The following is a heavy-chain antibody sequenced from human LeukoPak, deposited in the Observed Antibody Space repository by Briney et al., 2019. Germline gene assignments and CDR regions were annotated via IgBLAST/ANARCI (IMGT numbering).Heavy chain of an antibody. CDR3: AKGGRGSWAGNTGD. J-gene: IGHJ4*02. D-gene: IGHD3-10*01. CDR2: INFNGGRT. Sequence: GGSLRLSCAASGFDFSSHGVNWVRQAPGKGLEWVSTINFNGGRTYYADSVKGRFSVSRDNSKNTLYLQMNSLRVEDTAVYYCAKGGRGSWAGNTGDWGQGTLVSVSS. V-gene: IGHV3-23*01. CDR1: GFDFSSHG.